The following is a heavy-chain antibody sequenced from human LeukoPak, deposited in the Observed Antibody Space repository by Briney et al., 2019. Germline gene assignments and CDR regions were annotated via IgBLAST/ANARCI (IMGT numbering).Heavy chain of an antibody. CDR3: ARESRGSGSYRDLFFDY. CDR2: IYYSGST. Sequence: SETLSLTCTVSGGSISSSSYYWGWIRQPPGKGLEWIGSIYYSGSTYYNPSLKSRVTISVDTSKNQFSLKLSSVTAADTAVYHCARESRGSGSYRDLFFDYWGQGTLVTVSS. D-gene: IGHD3-10*01. V-gene: IGHV4-39*07. CDR1: GGSISSSSYY. J-gene: IGHJ4*02.